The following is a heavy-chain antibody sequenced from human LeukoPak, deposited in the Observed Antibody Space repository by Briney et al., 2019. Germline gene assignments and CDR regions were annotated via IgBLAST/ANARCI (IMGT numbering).Heavy chain of an antibody. Sequence: PSETLSLTCTVSGGSISSSTFYWSWIRQPAGKGLEWIGRIYTSGSTNYNPSLKSRVTISVDTSKNQFSLKLSSVTAADTAVYYSARDLDIWGQGTLATVSS. CDR3: ARDLDI. D-gene: IGHD2-2*03. V-gene: IGHV4-61*02. CDR1: GGSISSSTFY. CDR2: IYTSGST. J-gene: IGHJ4*02.